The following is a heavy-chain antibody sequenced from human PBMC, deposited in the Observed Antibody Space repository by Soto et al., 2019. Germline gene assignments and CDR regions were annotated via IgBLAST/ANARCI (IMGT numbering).Heavy chain of an antibody. J-gene: IGHJ4*02. D-gene: IGHD2-8*01. Sequence: VSVKVSCKASGYTFTSYDINWVRQATGQGLEWMGWMNPNSGNTGYAQKFQGRVTMTRNTSISTAYMELSSLRSEDTAVYYCARGPLYCTNGVCYNFDYWGQGTLVTVSS. CDR2: MNPNSGNT. CDR1: GYTFTSYD. CDR3: ARGPLYCTNGVCYNFDY. V-gene: IGHV1-8*01.